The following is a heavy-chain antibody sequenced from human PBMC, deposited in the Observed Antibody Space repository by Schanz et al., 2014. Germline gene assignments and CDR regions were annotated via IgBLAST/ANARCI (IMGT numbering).Heavy chain of an antibody. CDR1: GGTFSSYT. Sequence: QVQLVQSEAEVKKPGSSVKVSCKASGGTFSSYTISWVRQAPGQGLEWMGRIINPSGGSTRYGQKFQGRITVTTDTATSTVYLELSSLRSDDTAVYYCARGGYSSGWYDRDITHFDYWGQGTLVTVSS. CDR3: ARGGYSSGWYDRDITHFDY. J-gene: IGHJ4*02. CDR2: INPSGGST. V-gene: IGHV1-69*08. D-gene: IGHD6-19*01.